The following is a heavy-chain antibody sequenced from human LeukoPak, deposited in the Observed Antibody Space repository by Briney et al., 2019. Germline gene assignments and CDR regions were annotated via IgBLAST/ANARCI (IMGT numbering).Heavy chain of an antibody. J-gene: IGHJ4*02. D-gene: IGHD3-9*01. Sequence: GGSLRLSCAASGFTFSSYSMNWVRQAPGKGLEWVSYINSSSSTIYYADSVKGRFTISRDNAKNSLYLQMNSLRAEDTAVYYCARGRAQGNILTGYYVSYYFDYWGQGTLVTVSS. CDR3: ARGRAQGNILTGYYVSYYFDY. V-gene: IGHV3-48*04. CDR1: GFTFSSYS. CDR2: INSSSSTI.